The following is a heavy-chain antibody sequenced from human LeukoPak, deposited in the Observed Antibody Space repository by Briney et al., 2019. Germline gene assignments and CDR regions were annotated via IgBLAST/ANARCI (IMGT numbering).Heavy chain of an antibody. J-gene: IGHJ4*02. CDR3: ARSGYSSPLPDY. CDR2: IYYSGST. CDR1: GGSISSYY. D-gene: IGHD6-13*01. V-gene: IGHV4-59*08. Sequence: SETLSLTCTVSGGSISSYYWSWIRQPPGKGLEWIGYIYYSGSTNYNPSLKSRVTISVDTSKNQFSLKLSSVTAADTAVYYCARSGYSSPLPDYWGQGTLVTVSS.